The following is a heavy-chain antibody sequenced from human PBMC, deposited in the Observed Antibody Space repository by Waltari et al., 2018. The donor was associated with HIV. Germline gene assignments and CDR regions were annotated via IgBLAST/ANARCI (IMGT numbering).Heavy chain of an antibody. CDR3: ARRSLTMTPGYFDL. CDR2: ITSGSGTI. J-gene: IGHJ2*01. V-gene: IGHV3-48*01. CDR1: GFTFDTYR. D-gene: IGHD3-22*01. Sequence: ELQLVESGGGWVQPGGSLRLSCVASGFTFDTYRMDWVRQAPGQGLEWVSYITSGSGTIYYADSVKGRFTISRDNAKKSLHLQMNSLTAEDTALYYCARRSLTMTPGYFDLWGRGTLVTVSS.